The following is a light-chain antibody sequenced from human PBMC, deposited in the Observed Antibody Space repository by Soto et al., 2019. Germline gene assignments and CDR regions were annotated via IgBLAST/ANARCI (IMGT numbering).Light chain of an antibody. V-gene: IGLV1-51*01. CDR3: GTWDTSLSAYV. Sequence: SVLTQPPSVSAASGQKVTISCSGSRSNIGDNYVSWYQLLPGAAPKLLISDNERRPSGIPDRFSGSKSGTTATLAIAGLQTADEAEYYCGTWDTSLSAYVFAAGTKVTVL. J-gene: IGLJ1*01. CDR1: RSNIGDNY. CDR2: DNE.